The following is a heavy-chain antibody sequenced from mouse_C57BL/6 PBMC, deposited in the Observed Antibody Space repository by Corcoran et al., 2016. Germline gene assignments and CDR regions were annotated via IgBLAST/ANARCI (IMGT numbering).Heavy chain of an antibody. CDR1: GYSITSGYY. CDR3: ARGGLRPLYWYFDV. D-gene: IGHD2-2*01. CDR2: ISYDGSN. Sequence: DVQLQESGPGLVKPSQSLSLTCSVTGYSITSGYYWNWIRQFPGNKLEWMGYISYDGSNNYNPSLKNRISITRDTSKNQFFLKLNSVTTEDTATYYCARGGLRPLYWYFDVWGTGTTVTVSS. V-gene: IGHV3-6*01. J-gene: IGHJ1*03.